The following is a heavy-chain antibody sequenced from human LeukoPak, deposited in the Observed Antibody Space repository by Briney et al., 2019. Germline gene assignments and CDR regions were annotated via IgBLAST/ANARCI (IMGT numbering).Heavy chain of an antibody. J-gene: IGHJ4*02. CDR3: ARVYDTNGYLY. CDR1: GFTFSNFW. D-gene: IGHD3-22*01. CDR2: IYGGGSYT. V-gene: IGHV3-74*01. Sequence: QPGGSLRLSCAASGFTFSNFWMHWVRQAPGKGPVWVSFIYGGGSYTRYADSVKGRFTISRDNAKNAVYLQMNSLRVEDTAVYYCARVYDTNGYLYWGQGSLVTVSS.